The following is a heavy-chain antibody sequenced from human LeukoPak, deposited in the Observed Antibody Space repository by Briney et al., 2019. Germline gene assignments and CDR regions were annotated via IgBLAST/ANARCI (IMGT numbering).Heavy chain of an antibody. D-gene: IGHD3-10*01. Sequence: SETLSLTCAVSGGSISSSNWWSWVRQPPGKGLEWIGVIYHSGSTNYNPSLKSRVTISVDTSKNQFALKPSSVTTADTAVYYCARISPRFYGSGSYYHRGYFDYWGQGTLVTVSS. J-gene: IGHJ4*02. V-gene: IGHV4-4*02. CDR3: ARISPRFYGSGSYYHRGYFDY. CDR1: GGSISSSNW. CDR2: IYHSGST.